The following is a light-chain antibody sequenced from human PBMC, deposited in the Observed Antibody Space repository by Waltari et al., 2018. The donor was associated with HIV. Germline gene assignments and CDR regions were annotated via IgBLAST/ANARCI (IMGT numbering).Light chain of an antibody. CDR1: RSDVGRYNL. CDR3: CSYAGSSNWV. CDR2: EGI. V-gene: IGLV2-23*01. Sequence: QSALTQPASVSGSPGQSITISCTGSRSDVGRYNLVSWYQQHPGKAPTLMIYEGINRPSGVSNRFSGSKSGNTASLTISGLQAEDEADYYCCSYAGSSNWVFGGGTKLTVL. J-gene: IGLJ3*02.